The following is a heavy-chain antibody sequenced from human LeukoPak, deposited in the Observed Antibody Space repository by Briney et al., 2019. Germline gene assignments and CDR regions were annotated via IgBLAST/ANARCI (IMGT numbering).Heavy chain of an antibody. Sequence: GGSLRLSCAASGFTFSSYGMHWVRQAPGKGLEWVAVISYDGSNKYYADSVKGRFTISRDNSKNTLYLQMNSLRAEDTAVYYCAKGPRSGWYHFAYYYYGMDVWGQGTTVTVSS. CDR1: GFTFSSYG. CDR2: ISYDGSNK. CDR3: AKGPRSGWYHFAYYYYGMDV. J-gene: IGHJ6*02. D-gene: IGHD6-19*01. V-gene: IGHV3-30*18.